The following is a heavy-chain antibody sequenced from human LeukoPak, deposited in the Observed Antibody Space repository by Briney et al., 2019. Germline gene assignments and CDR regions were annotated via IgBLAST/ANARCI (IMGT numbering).Heavy chain of an antibody. CDR3: ARGLRYCSSTSCSRNWFDP. J-gene: IGHJ5*02. V-gene: IGHV4-34*01. CDR2: INHSGST. CDR1: GGSFSGYY. Sequence: SETLSLTCAVYGGSFSGYYWSWIRQPPGKGLEWIGEINHSGSTNYNPSLESRVTISVDTSKNQFSLKLSSVTAADTAVYYCARGLRYCSSTSCSRNWFDPWGQGTLVTVSS. D-gene: IGHD2-2*01.